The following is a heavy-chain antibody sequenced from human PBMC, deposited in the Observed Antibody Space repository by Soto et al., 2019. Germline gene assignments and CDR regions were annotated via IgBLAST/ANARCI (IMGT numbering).Heavy chain of an antibody. CDR1: EFTVSSNY. D-gene: IGHD3-22*01. CDR2: NYSGGST. Sequence: GGSVRLSCAASEFTVSSNYMSWVRQAPGKGLEGVSVNYSGGSTYYADSVKGRFTISRDNSKKTLYLQMNSLRAEDTAVYFCARGGYYDSSGYQDAFDIWGQGTMVTVSS. CDR3: ARGGYYDSSGYQDAFDI. J-gene: IGHJ3*02. V-gene: IGHV3-53*01.